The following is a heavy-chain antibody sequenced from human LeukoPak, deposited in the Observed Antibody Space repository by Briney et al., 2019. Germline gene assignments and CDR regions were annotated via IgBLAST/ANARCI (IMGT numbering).Heavy chain of an antibody. CDR3: ARDLWPMTTVTPWIFGY. Sequence: QSGGSLRLSCAASGFTFSSYWMSWVRQAPGKGLEWVANIKQDGSEKYYVDSVKGRFTISRDNAKNSLYLQMNSLRAEDTAVYYCARDLWPMTTVTPWIFGYWGQGTLVTVSS. V-gene: IGHV3-7*01. D-gene: IGHD4-17*01. CDR1: GFTFSSYW. CDR2: IKQDGSEK. J-gene: IGHJ4*02.